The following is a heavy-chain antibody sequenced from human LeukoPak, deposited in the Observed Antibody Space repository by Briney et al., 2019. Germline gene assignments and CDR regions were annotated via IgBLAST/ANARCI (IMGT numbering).Heavy chain of an antibody. CDR3: ARDLELAYYDSSGYDY. V-gene: IGHV3-74*01. CDR2: INSDGSNT. J-gene: IGHJ4*02. CDR1: GFTFSVYW. Sequence: TGGSLRLSCAASGFTFSVYWMHWVRQAPGKGLVWVSRINSDGSNTNYADSVKGRFTISRDNARNTLYLQMHSLRAEDTAVYYCARDLELAYYDSSGYDYWGQGTLVTVSS. D-gene: IGHD3-22*01.